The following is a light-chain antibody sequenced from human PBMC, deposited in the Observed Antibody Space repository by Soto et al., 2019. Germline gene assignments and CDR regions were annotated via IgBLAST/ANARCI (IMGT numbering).Light chain of an antibody. CDR3: QQGYSTPQT. Sequence: DIQITQSPSSLSASAGDRVTITCRASQGISSHLNWYQQKPGKAPKLLIYGASSLQSGVPSRFSGSGSGTDFTLTINSLQPEDFAIYYCQQGYSTPQTFGQGTKVDIK. J-gene: IGKJ1*01. CDR1: QGISSH. CDR2: GAS. V-gene: IGKV1-39*01.